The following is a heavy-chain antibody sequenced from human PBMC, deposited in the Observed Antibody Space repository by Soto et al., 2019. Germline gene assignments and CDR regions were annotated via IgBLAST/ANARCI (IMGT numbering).Heavy chain of an antibody. CDR2: ISGGGDGT. V-gene: IGHV3-23*01. CDR3: AKKGLGSLATYCSTGDCHYAFDI. Sequence: EVQLLESGGGLVQPGGSLILSCAASGFTFGNYAMIWDRQAPGKGLEWVSTISGGGDGTYYADSVRGRFTISRENSRNTVYLQMNSLRAEDTAVYYCAKKGLGSLATYCSTGDCHYAFDIWGQGTMVTVSS. D-gene: IGHD2-15*01. J-gene: IGHJ3*02. CDR1: GFTFGNYA.